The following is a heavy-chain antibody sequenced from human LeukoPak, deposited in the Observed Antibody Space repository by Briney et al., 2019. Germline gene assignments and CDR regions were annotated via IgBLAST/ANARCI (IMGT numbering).Heavy chain of an antibody. J-gene: IGHJ6*02. D-gene: IGHD3-10*01. Sequence: ETLFLTCAVYGGSFSGYYWSWIRQPPGKGLEWIGEINHSGSTNYNPSLKSRVTISVDTSKNQFSLKLSSVTAADTAVYYCARKRLSGSYLWPNYGMDVWGQGTTVTVSS. CDR1: GGSFSGYY. V-gene: IGHV4-34*01. CDR2: INHSGST. CDR3: ARKRLSGSYLWPNYGMDV.